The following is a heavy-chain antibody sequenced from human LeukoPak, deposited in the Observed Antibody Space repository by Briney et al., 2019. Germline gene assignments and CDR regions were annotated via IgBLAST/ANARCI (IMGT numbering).Heavy chain of an antibody. CDR2: ISSSSIAI. J-gene: IGHJ5*01. V-gene: IGHV3-48*01. CDR1: GFTFSDYA. CDR3: ARSGYYGWGSYYWLTGLDS. D-gene: IGHD3-10*01. Sequence: PGGSLRLSCAASGFTFSDYAMHWVRQPPGKGLEWVSYISSSSIAIYYADSMKGRFTISRDSAKNSLLLQMNSLRVEDTAVYCCARSGYYGWGSYYWLTGLDSWGRGNLFTVSS.